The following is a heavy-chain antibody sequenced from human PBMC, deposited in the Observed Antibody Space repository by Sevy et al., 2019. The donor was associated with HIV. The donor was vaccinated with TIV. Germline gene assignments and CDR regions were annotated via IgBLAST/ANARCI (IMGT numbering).Heavy chain of an antibody. V-gene: IGHV3-23*01. CDR3: ARDRATSATGTLFDY. Sequence: GGSLRLSCAASGFTSSSYAMSWVRQPPGRGLEWVSTLSDSGVSTYYADSVKGRFTISRDNSKNILYLQMNSLRAEHTAVYYCARDRATSATGTLFDYWGQGTLVTVSS. D-gene: IGHD3-9*01. CDR2: LSDSGVST. J-gene: IGHJ4*02. CDR1: GFTSSSYA.